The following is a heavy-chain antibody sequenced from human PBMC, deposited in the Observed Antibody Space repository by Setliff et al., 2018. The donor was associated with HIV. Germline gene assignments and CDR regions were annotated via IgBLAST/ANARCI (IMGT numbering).Heavy chain of an antibody. J-gene: IGHJ6*03. Sequence: ASVKVSCKASGYTFTGYYMHWVRQAPGQGLEWMGYFDPQDGKTIYAQKFQGRVTMTRDTSISTAYMELSRLRSDDTAVYYCARDLVAVANTFYYYYMDVWGKGTTVTVSS. CDR1: GYTFTGYY. D-gene: IGHD6-19*01. CDR2: FDPQDGKT. V-gene: IGHV1-2*02. CDR3: ARDLVAVANTFYYYYMDV.